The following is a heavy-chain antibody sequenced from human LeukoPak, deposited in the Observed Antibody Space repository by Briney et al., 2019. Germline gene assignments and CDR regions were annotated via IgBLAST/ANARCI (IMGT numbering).Heavy chain of an antibody. J-gene: IGHJ4*02. CDR2: ISSYNGNT. D-gene: IGHD6-13*01. Sequence: ASVTVSCKASGYTFINYGITWVRQAPGQGLEWMGWISSYNGNTNYAQTFQGRVTMTTDTSTSTAYMELKSLRSDDTAVYHCARDGFSSSWPYYFDFWGQGSLVTVSS. CDR1: GYTFINYG. CDR3: ARDGFSSSWPYYFDF. V-gene: IGHV1-18*01.